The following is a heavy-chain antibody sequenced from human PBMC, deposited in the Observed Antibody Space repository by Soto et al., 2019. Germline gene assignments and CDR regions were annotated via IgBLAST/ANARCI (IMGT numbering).Heavy chain of an antibody. CDR3: ARAPGVEYQWFDP. J-gene: IGHJ5*02. D-gene: IGHD1-1*01. Sequence: SETLSLTCTVSGGSISSYYCSWIRQPPGKGLEWIGYIYYSGSTNYNPSLKSRVTISVDTSKNQFSLKLSSVTAADTAVYYCARAPGVEYQWFDPWGQGTLVTVSS. CDR1: GGSISSYY. CDR2: IYYSGST. V-gene: IGHV4-59*01.